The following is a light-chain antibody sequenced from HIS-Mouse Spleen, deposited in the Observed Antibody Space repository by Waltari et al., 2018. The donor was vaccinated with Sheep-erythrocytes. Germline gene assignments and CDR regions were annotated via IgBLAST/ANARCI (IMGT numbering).Light chain of an antibody. CDR2: EVS. Sequence: QSALTQPASVSGSPGQSITISCTGTSSDVGGYNYVSWYQQHPGKAPKLMSYEVSNRPSGVSNRFSASESGNTASLTISGLQAEDEADYYCSSYTSSSTVVFGGGTKLTVL. CDR1: SSDVGGYNY. V-gene: IGLV2-14*01. CDR3: SSYTSSSTVV. J-gene: IGLJ2*01.